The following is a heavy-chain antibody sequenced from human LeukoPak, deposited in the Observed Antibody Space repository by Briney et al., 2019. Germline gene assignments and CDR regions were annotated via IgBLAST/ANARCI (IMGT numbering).Heavy chain of an antibody. CDR2: IYYSGRT. CDR3: ARGFYSPHY. Sequence: NPSETLALTCTVSGGSISSDYWSWIRQPPGKGLEWIGYIYYSGRTYYNPSLKSRITISVDTSKNQFSLKLSSVTAADTAVYYSARGFYSPHYWGQGTLVSVSS. V-gene: IGHV4-59*01. CDR1: GGSISSDY. J-gene: IGHJ4*02. D-gene: IGHD4-11*01.